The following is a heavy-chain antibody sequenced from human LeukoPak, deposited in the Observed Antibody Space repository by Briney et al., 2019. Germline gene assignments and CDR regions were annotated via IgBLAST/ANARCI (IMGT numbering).Heavy chain of an antibody. D-gene: IGHD6-13*01. J-gene: IGHJ4*02. CDR2: IIPIFGTA. V-gene: IGHV1-69*01. Sequence: SVQVSCKASGGTFSRYAISWVRQAPGQGLGWMGGIIPIFGTADYAQKFQGRVTITADESTSTAYMELSSLRSEDTAVDYCAREPSIAAAPDYWGQGTLVTVSS. CDR3: AREPSIAAAPDY. CDR1: GGTFSRYA.